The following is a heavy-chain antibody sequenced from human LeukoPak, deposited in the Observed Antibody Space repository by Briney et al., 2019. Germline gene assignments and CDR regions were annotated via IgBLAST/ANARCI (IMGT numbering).Heavy chain of an antibody. D-gene: IGHD3-16*02. CDR1: GFTFSNAW. CDR2: IKSKTDGGTT. J-gene: IGHJ4*02. V-gene: IGHV3-15*01. Sequence: GGSLRLSCAASGFTFSNAWMSWVRQAPGKGLEWVGRIKSKTDGGTTDYAAPVKGRFTISRDDSKNTLYLQMNSLKTEDTAVYYCTTAPYDYVWGSYRLLGKYYFDYWGQGTLVTVSS. CDR3: TTAPYDYVWGSYRLLGKYYFDY.